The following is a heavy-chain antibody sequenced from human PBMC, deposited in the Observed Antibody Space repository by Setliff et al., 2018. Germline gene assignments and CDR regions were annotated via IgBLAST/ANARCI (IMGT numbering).Heavy chain of an antibody. CDR1: GGSISSSSYY. D-gene: IGHD4-17*01. CDR3: AREGRFHWFDP. Sequence: PSETLSLTCTVSGGSISSSSYYWSWIRQPPGKGLEWIGSISPGRSINYNPSLRSRVTISEDTSKNQFSLKLSSVTAADTAVYYCAREGRFHWFDPWGQGTLVTVSS. CDR2: ISPGRSI. J-gene: IGHJ5*02. V-gene: IGHV4-61*01.